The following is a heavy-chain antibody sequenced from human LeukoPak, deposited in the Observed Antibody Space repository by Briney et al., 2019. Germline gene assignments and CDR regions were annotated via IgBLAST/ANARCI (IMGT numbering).Heavy chain of an antibody. D-gene: IGHD6-19*01. CDR2: SNHSGST. Sequence: PSEALSLTRVVNVGSLSGYYWCWLRQPPGKGLEWMGESNHSGSTNYNPSLKRRATISVDTSKNQFSLKLSSVTAADTAVYYCARGRSGWKGNWFDPWGQGTLVTVSS. V-gene: IGHV4-34*01. CDR3: ARGRSGWKGNWFDP. J-gene: IGHJ5*02. CDR1: VGSLSGYY.